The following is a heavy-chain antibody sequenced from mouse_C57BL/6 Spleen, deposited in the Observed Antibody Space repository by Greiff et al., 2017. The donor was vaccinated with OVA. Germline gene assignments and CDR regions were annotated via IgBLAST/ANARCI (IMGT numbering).Heavy chain of an antibody. CDR3: ARGVIDSSRYGAMDY. CDR2: IDPSDSET. CDR1: GYTFTSYW. V-gene: IGHV1-52*01. Sequence: VQLQQPGAELVRPGSSVKLSCKASGYTFTSYWMHWVKQRPIQGLEWIGNIDPSDSETHYNQKFKDKATLTVDKSSSTAYMQLSRLTSEDSAVYYCARGVIDSSRYGAMDYWGQGTSVTVSS. D-gene: IGHD3-2*02. J-gene: IGHJ4*01.